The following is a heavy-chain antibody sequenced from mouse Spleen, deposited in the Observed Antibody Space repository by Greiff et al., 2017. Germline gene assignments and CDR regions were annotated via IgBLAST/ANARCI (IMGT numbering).Heavy chain of an antibody. CDR3: ARENYYGSRDFDV. CDR1: GYTFTSYW. CDR2: IDPSDSET. Sequence: QVQLQQPGAELVRPGSSVKLSCKASGYTFTSYWMHWVKQRPIQGLEWIGNIDPSDSETHYNQKFKDKATLTVDKSSSTAYMQLSSLTSEDSAVYYCARENYYGSRDFDVWGTGTTVTVSS. D-gene: IGHD1-1*01. J-gene: IGHJ1*03. V-gene: IGHV1-52*01.